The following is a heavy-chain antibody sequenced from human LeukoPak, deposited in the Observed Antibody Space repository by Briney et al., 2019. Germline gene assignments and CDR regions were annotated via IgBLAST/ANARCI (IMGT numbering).Heavy chain of an antibody. CDR1: GFTFSSCG. CDR2: IKQDGSEK. D-gene: IGHD2-15*01. J-gene: IGHJ4*02. CDR3: ARDLVVAATTHFDY. V-gene: IGHV3-7*01. Sequence: GGSLRLSCAAPGFTFSSCGMTWVRQAPGKGLEWVANIKQDGSEKYYVDSVKGRFTISRDNAKNSLYLQMNSLRAEDTAVYYCARDLVVAATTHFDYWGQGTLVTVSS.